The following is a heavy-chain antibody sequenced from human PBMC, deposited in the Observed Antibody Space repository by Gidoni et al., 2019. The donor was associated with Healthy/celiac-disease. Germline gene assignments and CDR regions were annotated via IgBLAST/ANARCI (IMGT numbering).Heavy chain of an antibody. CDR1: GVTFSSYS. V-gene: IGHV3-48*01. CDR3: ARLYSSGWDGYVAY. CDR2: ISSSSSTI. Sequence: EVPLVESGGGFVHPGGSLRLYCAASGVTFSSYSMNCVRQAPWKGLALVSYISSSSSTIYYADSVKGRFTISRDNAKNSLYRQMNSLRAEDTAVDYCARLYSSGWDGYVAYWGQGTLVTVSS. J-gene: IGHJ4*02. D-gene: IGHD6-19*01.